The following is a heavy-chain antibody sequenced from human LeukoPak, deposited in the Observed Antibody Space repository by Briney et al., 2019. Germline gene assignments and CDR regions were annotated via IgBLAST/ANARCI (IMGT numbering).Heavy chain of an antibody. V-gene: IGHV3-64*01. D-gene: IGHD3-3*01. CDR3: ARDTNREQDI. Sequence: GSLRLSCAASGFSFTRDYIHWVRQAPGKGLEYVSAISGNGVQTHYTNSVKGRFTISRDNSKNTVYLQMGSLSTEDTAVYYCARDTNREQDIWGQGTTVTVSS. J-gene: IGHJ6*02. CDR1: GFSFTRDY. CDR2: ISGNGVQT.